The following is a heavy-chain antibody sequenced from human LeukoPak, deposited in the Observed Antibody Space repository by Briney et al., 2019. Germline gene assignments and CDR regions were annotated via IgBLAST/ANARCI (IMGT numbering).Heavy chain of an antibody. CDR3: ARPANYDFWSGYPNNWFDP. Sequence: SETLSLTCTVSGGSISSSSYYWGWIRQPPGKGLEWIGSIYYSGSTYYNPSLKSRATISVDTSKNQFSLKLSSVTAADTAVYYCARPANYDFWSGYPNNWFDPWGQGTLVTVSS. D-gene: IGHD3-3*01. CDR2: IYYSGST. J-gene: IGHJ5*02. CDR1: GGSISSSSYY. V-gene: IGHV4-39*01.